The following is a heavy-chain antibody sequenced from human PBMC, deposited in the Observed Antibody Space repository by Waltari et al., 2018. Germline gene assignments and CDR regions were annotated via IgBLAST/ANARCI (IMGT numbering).Heavy chain of an antibody. D-gene: IGHD3-3*01. J-gene: IGHJ6*03. Sequence: QVQLQQWGAGLLKPSETLSPTCAVYGGSFSGYYWSWIRPPPGKGLEGIGEINHSGSTNYNPSLKSRVTISVDTSKNQFSLKLSSVTAADTAVYYCARLTPNYDFWSGYYIHYYYYMDVWGKGTTVTVSS. V-gene: IGHV4-34*01. CDR1: GGSFSGYY. CDR2: INHSGST. CDR3: ARLTPNYDFWSGYYIHYYYYMDV.